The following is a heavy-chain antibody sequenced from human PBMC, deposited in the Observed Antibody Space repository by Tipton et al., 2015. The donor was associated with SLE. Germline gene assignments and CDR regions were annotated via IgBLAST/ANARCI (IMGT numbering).Heavy chain of an antibody. CDR1: GGSISSYY. V-gene: IGHV4-59*01. J-gene: IGHJ5*02. CDR3: AREEYSSGWTEVHWFDP. Sequence: TLSLTCTVSGGSISSYYWSWIRQPPGKGLEWIGYIYYSGSTNYNPSLKGRVTISVDTSKNRFSLKLSSVTAADTAVYYCAREEYSSGWTEVHWFDPWGQGTLVTVSS. D-gene: IGHD6-19*01. CDR2: IYYSGST.